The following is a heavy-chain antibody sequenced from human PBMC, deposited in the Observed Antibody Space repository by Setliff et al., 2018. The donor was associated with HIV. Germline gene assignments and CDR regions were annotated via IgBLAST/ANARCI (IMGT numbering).Heavy chain of an antibody. V-gene: IGHV5-10-1*01. J-gene: IGHJ5*02. Sequence: PGESPKISCKGSGYSFTSYWITWVRQMPGKGLEWMGRIDPSDSYTNYSPSLQGHVTISVDKSISTAYLQWSSLKASDTAMYYCARAYGSGSYYNLGGFDPWGQGTLVTVSS. CDR3: ARAYGSGSYYNLGGFDP. CDR2: IDPSDSYT. CDR1: GYSFTSYW. D-gene: IGHD3-10*01.